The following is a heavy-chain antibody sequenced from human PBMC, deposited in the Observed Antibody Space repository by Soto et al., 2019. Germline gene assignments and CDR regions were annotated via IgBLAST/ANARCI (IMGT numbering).Heavy chain of an antibody. J-gene: IGHJ6*02. CDR3: ARGGYDFWTYRAYYYGMDV. CDR1: GGTFSSYA. V-gene: IGHV1-69*01. D-gene: IGHD3-3*01. CDR2: IIPIFGTA. Sequence: QVQLVQSGAEVKKPGSSVKVSCKASGGTFSSYAISWVRQAPGQGLEWMGGIIPIFGTANYAQKFQGRVTITADESTSTAYMELSSLRSEDTAVYYCARGGYDFWTYRAYYYGMDVWGQGPTVTVSS.